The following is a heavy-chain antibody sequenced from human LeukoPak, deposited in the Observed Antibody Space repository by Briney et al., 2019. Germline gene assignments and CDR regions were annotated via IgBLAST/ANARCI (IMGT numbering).Heavy chain of an antibody. Sequence: GGSLRLSCAASGFTFSSYDMSWVRQAPGKGLEWVSAISGSGASSYYADSVKGRFTISRDNSKNTLYLQMNSLRAEDTAVYYCARAGNTAMAPLYYYYYMDVWGKGTTVTISS. V-gene: IGHV3-23*01. D-gene: IGHD5-18*01. CDR2: ISGSGASS. CDR3: ARAGNTAMAPLYYYYYMDV. J-gene: IGHJ6*03. CDR1: GFTFSSYD.